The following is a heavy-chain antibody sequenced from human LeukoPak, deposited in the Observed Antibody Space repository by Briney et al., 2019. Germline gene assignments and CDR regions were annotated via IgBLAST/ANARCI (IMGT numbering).Heavy chain of an antibody. J-gene: IGHJ3*01. CDR1: GFTFSSFA. CDR3: AKDRSCSGSSCNVGS. D-gene: IGHD2-2*01. CDR2: ISGSGGST. Sequence: GGSLRLSCAASGFTFSSFAMSWVRQAPGKGLEWVSAISGSGGSTYHADSVKGRFTISRDNSKNTLFLQMNSLRAEDTAVYYCAKDRSCSGSSCNVGSWGQGTMVTVSS. V-gene: IGHV3-23*01.